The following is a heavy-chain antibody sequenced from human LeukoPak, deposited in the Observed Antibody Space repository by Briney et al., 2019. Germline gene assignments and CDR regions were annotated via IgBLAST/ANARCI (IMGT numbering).Heavy chain of an antibody. D-gene: IGHD6-19*01. CDR2: ISYDGSNK. J-gene: IGHJ4*02. V-gene: IGHV3-30*04. CDR3: AKDLYGVAGISDY. CDR1: GFTFSSYA. Sequence: PGGSLRLSCAASGFTFSSYAMHWVRQAPGKGLEWVAVISYDGSNKYYADSVKGRFTISRDNSKNTLYLQMNSLRAENTAVYYCAKDLYGVAGISDYWGQGTLVTVSS.